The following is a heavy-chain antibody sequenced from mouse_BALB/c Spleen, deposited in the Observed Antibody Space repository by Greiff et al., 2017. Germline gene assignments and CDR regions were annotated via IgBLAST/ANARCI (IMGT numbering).Heavy chain of an antibody. CDR3: ARDGSYDGYYAMDY. CDR1: GFSLTSYG. Sequence: VKVVESGPGLVQPSQSLSITCTVSGFSLTSYGVHWVRQSPGKGLEWLGVIWSGGSTDYNAAFISRLSISKDNSKSQVFFKMNSLQANDTAIYYCARDGSYDGYYAMDYWGQGTSVTVSS. D-gene: IGHD2-3*01. V-gene: IGHV2-2*02. CDR2: IWSGGST. J-gene: IGHJ4*01.